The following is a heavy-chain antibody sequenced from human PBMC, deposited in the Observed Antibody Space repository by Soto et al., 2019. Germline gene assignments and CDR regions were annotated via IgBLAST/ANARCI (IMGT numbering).Heavy chain of an antibody. CDR2: ISYDGSNK. D-gene: IGHD3-22*01. Sequence: QVQLVESGGGVVQPGRSLRLSCAASGFTFSSYGMHWVRQAPGKGLEWVAVISYDGSNKYYADSVKGRFTISRDNSKNPLYLQMNSLRAEDTAVYYCAKDQRYYDSSGYYSYWGQGTLVTVSS. CDR3: AKDQRYYDSSGYYSY. J-gene: IGHJ4*02. CDR1: GFTFSSYG. V-gene: IGHV3-30*18.